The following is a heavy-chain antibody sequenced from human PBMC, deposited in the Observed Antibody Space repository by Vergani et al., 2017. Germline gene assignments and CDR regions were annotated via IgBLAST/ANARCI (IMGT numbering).Heavy chain of an antibody. J-gene: IGHJ4*02. D-gene: IGHD3-9*01. CDR3: ARGDYGMFTGYQY. V-gene: IGHV1-46*03. Sequence: QVQVVQSGAEVKKSGASVKVSCKTSGYTFSNYYMHWVRQAPGQGLEWMGIINPSGGHTNYAQKFQGRVTMTRDTSTSTVYMELSSLRSEDTAIYYCARGDYGMFTGYQYWGQGTLVTVSA. CDR1: GYTFSNYY. CDR2: INPSGGHT.